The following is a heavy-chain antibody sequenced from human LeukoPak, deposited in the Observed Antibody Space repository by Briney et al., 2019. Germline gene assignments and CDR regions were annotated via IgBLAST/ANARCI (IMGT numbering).Heavy chain of an antibody. D-gene: IGHD1-26*01. V-gene: IGHV4-59*01. CDR1: GGSIGSYY. Sequence: SETLSLTCTVSGGSIGSYYWSWIRQPPGKGLEWIGYIYYSGRTNHNPSLKSRVTISVDTSKNQFSLKLGSVTAADTAVYYCARGLQWELLGAFDIWGQGTMVTVSS. CDR3: ARGLQWELLGAFDI. CDR2: IYYSGRT. J-gene: IGHJ3*02.